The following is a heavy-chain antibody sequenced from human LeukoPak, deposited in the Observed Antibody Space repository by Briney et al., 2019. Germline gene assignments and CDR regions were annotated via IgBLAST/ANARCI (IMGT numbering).Heavy chain of an antibody. V-gene: IGHV6-1*01. J-gene: IGHJ2*01. CDR1: GDSVSRNSAA. CDR2: TYYRYKWYN. Sequence: SQTLSLTCAISGDSVSRNSAAWSWIRQSPSRGLEWLGRTYYRYKWYNDYAVSVKSRITINPDTSKNQFSLQLNSVTPEDTAVYYCARGFVSLRRNWYFDLWGRGTLVTVSS. CDR3: ARGFVSLRRNWYFDL. D-gene: IGHD2-21*01.